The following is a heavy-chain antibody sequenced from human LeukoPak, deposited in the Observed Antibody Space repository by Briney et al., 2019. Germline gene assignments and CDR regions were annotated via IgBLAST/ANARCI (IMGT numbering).Heavy chain of an antibody. D-gene: IGHD3-22*01. CDR2: ISGSGGST. CDR3: AKDFGPYYYDSSGYPN. CDR1: GFTFSSYA. Sequence: GGSLRLSCAASGFTFSSYAMSWVRQAPGKGLEWVSAISGSGGSTYYADSVKGRFTISRDNSKNTLYLQMNSLRAEDTAAYYCAKDFGPYYYDSSGYPNWGQGTLVTVSS. V-gene: IGHV3-23*01. J-gene: IGHJ4*02.